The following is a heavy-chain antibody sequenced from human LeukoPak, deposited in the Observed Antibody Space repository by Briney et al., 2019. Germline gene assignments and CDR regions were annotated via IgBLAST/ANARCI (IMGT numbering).Heavy chain of an antibody. Sequence: TGGSLRLSCAASGFTFSTYWMHWVRQAPGKGLEWVAFIRYDGSNKYYADSVKGRYTISRDNSKNTLYLQMNSLRAEDTAVYYCAKDRRYYGSGRYLDYWGQGTLVTVSS. CDR2: IRYDGSNK. J-gene: IGHJ4*02. V-gene: IGHV3-30*02. CDR1: GFTFSTYW. CDR3: AKDRRYYGSGRYLDY. D-gene: IGHD3-10*01.